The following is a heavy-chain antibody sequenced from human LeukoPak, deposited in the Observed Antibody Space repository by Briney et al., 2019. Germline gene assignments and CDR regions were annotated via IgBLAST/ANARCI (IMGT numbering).Heavy chain of an antibody. CDR2: NYYSGST. J-gene: IGHJ5*02. D-gene: IGHD6-19*01. V-gene: IGHV4-59*01. CDR1: GGSISSYY. CDR3: ASSKTNGDSSGWYAWFDP. Sequence: PSETLSLTCTVSGGSISSYYWSWIRQPTGKALECIGYNYYSGSTKYNPSLKSRVSISVDTSKNQFSLKLSSATAADTAVYYCASSKTNGDSSGWYAWFDPWGQGALVTVSS.